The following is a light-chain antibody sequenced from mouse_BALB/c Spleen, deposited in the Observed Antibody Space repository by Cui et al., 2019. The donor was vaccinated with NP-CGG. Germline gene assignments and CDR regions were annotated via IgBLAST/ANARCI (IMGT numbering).Light chain of an antibody. Sequence: QSVVTPESALTTSPGETVTLTCRSSTGTVTTNNFANWVQEKPGHLFTGLIGGTNNRAPGVPARFSGSLIGDKAALTITGAQTEDEAIYFCALWYSNHWVFGGGTKLTVL. CDR3: ALWYSNHWV. V-gene: IGLV1*01. CDR2: GTN. CDR1: TGTVTTNNF. J-gene: IGLJ1*01.